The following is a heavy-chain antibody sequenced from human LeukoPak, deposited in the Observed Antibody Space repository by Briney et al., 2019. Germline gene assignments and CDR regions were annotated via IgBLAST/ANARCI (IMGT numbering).Heavy chain of an antibody. CDR1: GGSISSSSYY. D-gene: IGHD3-22*01. J-gene: IGHJ4*02. V-gene: IGHV4-39*07. Sequence: SETLSLTCTVSGGSISSSSYYWGWIRQPPGKGLEWIGSIYYSGSTYFNPSLKSRVTISVDASKNQFSLKLRSVAAADTAIYYCARTYSSGQGAYYWGQGTLVTVSS. CDR3: ARTYSSGQGAYY. CDR2: IYYSGST.